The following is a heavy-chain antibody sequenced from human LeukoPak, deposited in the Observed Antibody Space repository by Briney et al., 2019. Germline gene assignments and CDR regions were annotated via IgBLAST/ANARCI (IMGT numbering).Heavy chain of an antibody. D-gene: IGHD6-13*01. CDR1: GGSISSYY. CDR3: ASYGSSWYQFHAFDI. V-gene: IGHV4-59*01. CDR2: IYYSGST. J-gene: IGHJ3*02. Sequence: PSETLSLTCTVSGGSISSYYWSWIRQPPGKGLEWIGYIYYSGSTNYNPSLKSRVTISVDTSKNQFSLKLSSVTAADTAVYYCASYGSSWYQFHAFDIWGQGTMVTVSS.